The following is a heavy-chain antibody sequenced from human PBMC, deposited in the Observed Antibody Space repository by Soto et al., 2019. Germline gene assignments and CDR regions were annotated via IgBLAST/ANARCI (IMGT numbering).Heavy chain of an antibody. Sequence: QLQLQESGSGLVKPSQTLSLTCAVSGGSISIAGYSWSWIRQAPGKGLEWIGYFYHSGSTFYNPSLKSRVTISVDRSKNQFSLKLSSVTAADTAVYYCARDYGGNSGSNAFDIWGQGTMVTVSS. D-gene: IGHD4-17*01. J-gene: IGHJ3*02. CDR3: ARDYGGNSGSNAFDI. CDR2: FYHSGST. CDR1: GGSISIAGYS. V-gene: IGHV4-30-2*01.